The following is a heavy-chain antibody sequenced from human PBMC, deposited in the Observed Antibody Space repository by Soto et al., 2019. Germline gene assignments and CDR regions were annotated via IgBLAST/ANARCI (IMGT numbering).Heavy chain of an antibody. CDR3: VGFCSGGSCYSRGTFNY. CDR2: SRNKANSYTT. V-gene: IGHV3-72*01. CDR1: GLAFSNYY. D-gene: IGHD2-15*01. J-gene: IGHJ4*02. Sequence: EVQLVESGGGLVQPGGSLRLSCAASGLAFSNYYMDWVRQAPGKGLEWVGRSRNKANSYTTEYAASVKGRFTISRDDSNNSLYLQMNSLKTDDTAVYYCVGFCSGGSCYSRGTFNYWGQGTLVTVSS.